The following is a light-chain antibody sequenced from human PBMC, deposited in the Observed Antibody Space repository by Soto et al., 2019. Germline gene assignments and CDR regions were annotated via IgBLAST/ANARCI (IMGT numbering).Light chain of an antibody. CDR2: DAS. CDR3: QQYNSDPFT. J-gene: IGKJ4*01. CDR1: QSISSW. V-gene: IGKV1-5*01. Sequence: DIQMTQSPSTLSASVGDRVTITCRASQSISSWLAWYQQKPGKAPKLLIYDASSLESGVPSTFSGSGSGTEFTLTISSLQPDDSATYYCQQYNSDPFTFGGGTKVEIK.